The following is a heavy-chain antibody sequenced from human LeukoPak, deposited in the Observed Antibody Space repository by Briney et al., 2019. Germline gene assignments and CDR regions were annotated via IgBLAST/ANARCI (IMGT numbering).Heavy chain of an antibody. Sequence: GASVKVSCKASGGTFISYAISWVRQAPGQGLEWMGGIIPIFGTANYAQKFQGRVTITTDESTSTAYMELSSLRSEDTAVYYCARGFRAARLRGEAFDIWGQGTMVTVSS. D-gene: IGHD6-6*01. J-gene: IGHJ3*02. CDR2: IIPIFGTA. CDR3: ARGFRAARLRGEAFDI. CDR1: GGTFISYA. V-gene: IGHV1-69*05.